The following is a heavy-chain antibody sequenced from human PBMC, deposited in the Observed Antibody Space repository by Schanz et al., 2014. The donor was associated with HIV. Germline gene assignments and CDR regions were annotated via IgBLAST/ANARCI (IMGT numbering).Heavy chain of an antibody. CDR2: ISWNSGSI. V-gene: IGHV3-9*01. CDR1: GFNFDDYV. Sequence: VQLVESGGGLLQPGGSLRLSCTGSGFNFDDYVMYWVRQAPGKGLEWVSGISWNSGSIGYADSVKGRFTISRDNAKNSLYLQMHSLRAEDTALYYCAKDLNPYNVHTTLVTPPVGYGMDVWGQGTTVTVSS. J-gene: IGHJ6*02. CDR3: AKDLNPYNVHTTLVTPPVGYGMDV. D-gene: IGHD5-18*01.